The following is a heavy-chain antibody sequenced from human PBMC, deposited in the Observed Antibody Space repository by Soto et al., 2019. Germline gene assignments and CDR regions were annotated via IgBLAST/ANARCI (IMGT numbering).Heavy chain of an antibody. J-gene: IGHJ4*02. CDR1: GYTFTGYY. V-gene: IGHV1-2*04. Sequence: ASVKVSCKASGYTFTGYYMHWVRQAPGQGLEWMGWINASSGGTNYAQRFQGWVTMTRDTSVSTAYMELSSLRSEDTAVYYCARDRHSYGYVPFDYWGQGTLVTSPQ. CDR3: ARDRHSYGYVPFDY. CDR2: INASSGGT. D-gene: IGHD5-18*01.